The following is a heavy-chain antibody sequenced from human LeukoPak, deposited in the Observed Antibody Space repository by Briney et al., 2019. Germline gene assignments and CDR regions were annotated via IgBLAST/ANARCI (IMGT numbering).Heavy chain of an antibody. CDR1: GYSFTSYW. J-gene: IGHJ4*02. CDR3: ASRPYDSSGYYFPFDY. Sequence: PGESLKISCKGSGYSFTSYWIGWVRQMPGKGLEWMGIIYPGDSDTRYSPSFQGQVTISADKSISTACLQWSSLKASDTAMYYCASRPYDSSGYYFPFDYWGQGTLVTVSS. V-gene: IGHV5-51*01. CDR2: IYPGDSDT. D-gene: IGHD3-22*01.